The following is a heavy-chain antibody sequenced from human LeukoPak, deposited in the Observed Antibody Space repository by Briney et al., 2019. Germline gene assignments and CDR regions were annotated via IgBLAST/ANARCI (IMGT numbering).Heavy chain of an antibody. CDR2: INSDGSST. D-gene: IGHD6-13*01. CDR3: AREGYSSSRYYYYYGMDV. J-gene: IGHJ6*02. V-gene: IGHV3-74*01. CDR1: GFTFSSYA. Sequence: GGSLRLSCAASGFTFSSYAMSWVRQAPGKGLVWVSRINSDGSSTSYADSVKGRFTISRDNAKNTLYLQMNSLRAEDTAVYYCAREGYSSSRYYYYYGMDVWGQGTTVTVSS.